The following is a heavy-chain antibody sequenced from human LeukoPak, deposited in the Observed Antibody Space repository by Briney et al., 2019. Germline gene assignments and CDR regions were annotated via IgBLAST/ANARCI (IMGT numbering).Heavy chain of an antibody. J-gene: IGHJ5*02. CDR2: INWNGGST. CDR1: GFTFDDYG. CDR3: ARDSAVWGSYRYGWFDP. Sequence: GGSLRLSCAASGFTFDDYGMSWVRHAPGNGLEWVSGINWNGGSTGYADSVKGRFTISRDDAKNSLYLQMNSLRAEDTALYHCARDSAVWGSYRYGWFDPWGQGTLVTVSS. V-gene: IGHV3-20*01. D-gene: IGHD3-16*02.